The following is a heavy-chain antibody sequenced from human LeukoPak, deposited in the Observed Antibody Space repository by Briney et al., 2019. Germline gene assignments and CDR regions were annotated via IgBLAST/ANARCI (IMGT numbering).Heavy chain of an antibody. J-gene: IGHJ4*02. CDR3: AKDMRDYDFWSGYHGGSFDY. CDR2: IRYDGSNK. V-gene: IGHV3-30*02. Sequence: GGSLRLSCAASGFTFSSYGMHWVRQAPGKGLEWVAFIRYDGSNKYYADSVKGRFTISRDNSKNTLYLQVNSLRAEDTAVYYCAKDMRDYDFWSGYHGGSFDYWGQGTLVTVSS. D-gene: IGHD3-3*01. CDR1: GFTFSSYG.